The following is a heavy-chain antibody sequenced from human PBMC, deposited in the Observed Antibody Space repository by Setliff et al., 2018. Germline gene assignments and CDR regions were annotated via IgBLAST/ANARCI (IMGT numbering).Heavy chain of an antibody. CDR2: IYHSGST. V-gene: IGHV4-38-2*01. Sequence: SETLSLTCAVSGYSISSGYYWGWIRQPPGKGLEWIGSIYHSGSTYYNPSLKSRVTISVDKSKNQFSLKLSSVTAADTAVYYCARALLWFGEGMDVWGKGTTVTVSS. J-gene: IGHJ6*03. D-gene: IGHD3-10*01. CDR1: GYSISSGYY. CDR3: ARALLWFGEGMDV.